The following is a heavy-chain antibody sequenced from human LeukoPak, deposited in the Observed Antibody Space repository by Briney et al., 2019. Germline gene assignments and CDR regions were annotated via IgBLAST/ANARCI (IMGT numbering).Heavy chain of an antibody. CDR3: ASGAWGVDTAMVTRTAVFDY. V-gene: IGHV4-39*07. J-gene: IGHJ4*02. CDR1: GGSISSSSYY. CDR2: IYYSGST. Sequence: PSETLSLTCTVSGGSISSSSYYWGWIRQPPGKGLEWIGGIYYSGSTYYNPALKSRVTISVDTSKNQFSLKLSSVTAADTAVYYCASGAWGVDTAMVTRTAVFDYWGQGTLVTVSS. D-gene: IGHD5-18*01.